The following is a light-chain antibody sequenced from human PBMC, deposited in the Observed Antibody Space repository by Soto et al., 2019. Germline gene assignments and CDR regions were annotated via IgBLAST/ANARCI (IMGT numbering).Light chain of an antibody. CDR1: QSIRTY. Sequence: EIVLSQSPATLSLSPGERATLSCRASQSIRTYLAWYQRKPGQAPRLLIYDASNRATGIPARFSGSGYGTDFTLTISSLEPEDFEVYYCQQRSSPFTFGPGTKVAI. CDR3: QQRSSPFT. CDR2: DAS. V-gene: IGKV3-11*01. J-gene: IGKJ3*01.